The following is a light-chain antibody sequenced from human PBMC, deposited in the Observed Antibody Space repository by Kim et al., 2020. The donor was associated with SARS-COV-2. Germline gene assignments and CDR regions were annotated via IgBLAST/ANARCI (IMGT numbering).Light chain of an antibody. CDR2: YDS. J-gene: IGLJ1*01. Sequence: APGQTARITCGGNNIGGHSVHWYQQKPGQAPVLVIYYDSDRPSGIPERFSGSKAATTATLTISRVEAGDEADYYCQVWDTDTDDYVFGTGTKDTVL. CDR1: NIGGHS. V-gene: IGLV3-21*01. CDR3: QVWDTDTDDYV.